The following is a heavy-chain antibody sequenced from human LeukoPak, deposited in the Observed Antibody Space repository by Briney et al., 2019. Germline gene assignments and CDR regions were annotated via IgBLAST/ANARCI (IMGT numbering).Heavy chain of an antibody. Sequence: SLRLSCAASGFTFSSFGMHWVRQAPGKGLEWVAVIWHDGSNKYYADSVKGRFTISRDNSKNTLSLQMNSLRAEDAAVYYCAKDAAGSSSWANYWGQGALVTVSS. J-gene: IGHJ4*02. CDR1: GFTFSSFG. CDR2: IWHDGSNK. V-gene: IGHV3-33*06. D-gene: IGHD6-13*01. CDR3: AKDAAGSSSWANY.